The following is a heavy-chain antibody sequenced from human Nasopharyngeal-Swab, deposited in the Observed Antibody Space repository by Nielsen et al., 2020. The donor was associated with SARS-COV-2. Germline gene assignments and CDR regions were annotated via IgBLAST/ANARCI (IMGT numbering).Heavy chain of an antibody. CDR1: GFTLSSYA. V-gene: IGHV3-30-3*01. Sequence: GESLKISCAASGFTLSSYAMHWVRQAPGKGLEWVAVISYDGSNKYYADSVKGRFTISRDNSKNTLYLQMNSLRAEDTAVYYCARDASGWYIDYWGQGTLVTVSS. J-gene: IGHJ4*02. CDR3: ARDASGWYIDY. D-gene: IGHD6-19*01. CDR2: ISYDGSNK.